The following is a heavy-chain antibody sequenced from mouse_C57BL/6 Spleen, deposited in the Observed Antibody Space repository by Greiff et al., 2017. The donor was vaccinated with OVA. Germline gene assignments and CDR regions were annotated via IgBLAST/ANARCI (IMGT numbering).Heavy chain of an antibody. J-gene: IGHJ4*01. CDR3: ARRRVAMDY. CDR2: IDPSDSYT. CDR1: GYTFTSYW. V-gene: IGHV1-59*01. Sequence: QVQLKQPGAELVRPGTSVKLSCKASGYTFTSYWMHWVKQRPGQGLEWIGVIDPSDSYTNYNQKFKGKATLTVDTSSSTAYMQLSSLTSEDSAVYYCARRRVAMDYWGQGTSVTVSS.